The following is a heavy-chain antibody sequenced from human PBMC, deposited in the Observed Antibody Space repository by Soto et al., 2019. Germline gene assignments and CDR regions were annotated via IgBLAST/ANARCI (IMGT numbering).Heavy chain of an antibody. CDR3: ASDLRIPTYYYGMDV. J-gene: IGHJ6*02. CDR1: GGSISSGDYY. D-gene: IGHD2-21*01. V-gene: IGHV4-30-4*01. CDR2: IYYSGST. Sequence: TSETLSLTCTVSGGSISSGDYYWSWIRQPPGKGLGWIGYIYYSGSTYYNPSLKSRVTISVDTSKNQFSLKLSSVTAADTAVYYCASDLRIPTYYYGMDVWGQGTTVTVYS.